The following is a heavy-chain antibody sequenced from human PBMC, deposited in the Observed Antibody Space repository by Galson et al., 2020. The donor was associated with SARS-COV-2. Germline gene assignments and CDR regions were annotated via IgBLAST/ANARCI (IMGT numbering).Heavy chain of an antibody. D-gene: IGHD4-17*01. CDR1: GFTFSNYG. CDR2: ISYDGSNK. J-gene: IGHJ4*02. CDR3: AKDGTYGDYLGY. Sequence: SLRLSCAASGFTFSNYGMNWVRQAPGKGLEWVAVISYDGSNKYYADSVKGRFTISRDNSKNTLYLQMNSLRAEDTAVYYCAKDGTYGDYLGYWGQGTLVTVSS. V-gene: IGHV3-30*18.